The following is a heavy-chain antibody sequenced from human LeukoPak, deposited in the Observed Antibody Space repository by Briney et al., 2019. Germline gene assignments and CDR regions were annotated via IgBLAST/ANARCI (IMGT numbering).Heavy chain of an antibody. J-gene: IGHJ5*02. CDR1: GGSFSGYY. CDR2: INHSGGT. D-gene: IGHD3-10*01. V-gene: IGHV4-34*01. Sequence: SETLSLTCAVYGGSFSGYYWSWIRQPPGKGLEWIGEINHSGGTNYNPSLKSRVTISVDTSKNQFSLKLSSVTAADTAVYYCARRSPYSGMVRGVIITNWFDPWGQGTLVTVSS. CDR3: ARRSPYSGMVRGVIITNWFDP.